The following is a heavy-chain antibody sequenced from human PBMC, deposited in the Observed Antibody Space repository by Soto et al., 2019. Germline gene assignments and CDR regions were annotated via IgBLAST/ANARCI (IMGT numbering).Heavy chain of an antibody. CDR2: IYYSGST. V-gene: IGHV4-31*03. D-gene: IGHD3-22*01. CDR1: GGSISSGGYY. J-gene: IGHJ4*02. CDR3: AGSDYYDTSGYYYRVDY. Sequence: QVQLQESGPGLVKPSQTLSLTCTVSGGSISSGGYYWSWIRQHPGKGLEWIGYIYYSGSTYYNPSLKSRVTISEDTSNNQISLKLSSVTAADTAVYYCAGSDYYDTSGYYYRVDYWGQGTLVTVSS.